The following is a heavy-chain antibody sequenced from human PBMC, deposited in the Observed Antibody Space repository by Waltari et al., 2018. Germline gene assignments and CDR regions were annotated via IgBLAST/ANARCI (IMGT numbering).Heavy chain of an antibody. CDR1: GGSFSGYY. CDR3: ALGAVVPAAIDY. J-gene: IGHJ4*02. V-gene: IGHV4-34*01. Sequence: QVQLQQWGAGLLKPSETLSLTCAVYGGSFSGYYWSWIRQPPGKGLEWIGEINHSGSTNYNPSLKSRVTISVDTSKNQFSLKLSSVTAADTAVYYCALGAVVPAAIDYWGQGTLVTVSS. D-gene: IGHD2-2*01. CDR2: INHSGST.